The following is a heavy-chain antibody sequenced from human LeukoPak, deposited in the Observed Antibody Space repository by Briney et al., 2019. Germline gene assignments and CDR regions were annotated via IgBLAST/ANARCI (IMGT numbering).Heavy chain of an antibody. CDR2: INAGNGNT. CDR3: ARVPRRDGYNSLFFDY. D-gene: IGHD5-24*01. CDR1: GYTFTSYA. J-gene: IGHJ4*02. Sequence: ASVKVSCKASGYTFTSYAMHWVRQAPGQRLEWMGWINAGNGNTKYSQKFQGRVTITRDTSASTAYMELSRLRSDDTAVYYCARVPRRDGYNSLFFDYWGQGTLVAVSS. V-gene: IGHV1-3*01.